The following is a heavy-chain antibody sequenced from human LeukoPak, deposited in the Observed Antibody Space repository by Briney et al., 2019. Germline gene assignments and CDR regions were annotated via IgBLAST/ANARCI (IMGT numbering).Heavy chain of an antibody. CDR1: GYSISSGYC. CDR3: ARALGGPYDYVWGTYRYPFDY. CDR2: MCHSGST. D-gene: IGHD3-16*02. Sequence: SETLSLTCAVSGYSISSGYCWGWIRQPPGKGLEWIGSMCHSGSTYYNLYLKSRVTISVDTSKNQFSLKLSSVTAADTAVYYCARALGGPYDYVWGTYRYPFDYWGQGTLVSVSS. V-gene: IGHV4-38-2*01. J-gene: IGHJ4*02.